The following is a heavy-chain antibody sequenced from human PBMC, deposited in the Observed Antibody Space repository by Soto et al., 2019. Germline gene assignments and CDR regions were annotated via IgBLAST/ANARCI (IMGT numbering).Heavy chain of an antibody. V-gene: IGHV3-30*18. J-gene: IGHJ6*02. Sequence: GGSMRLSCAASVFTFSSYGMHWVRQAPGKGLEWVAVISYDGSNKYYADSVKGRFTISRDDSKNTLYLQMNSLRAEDTAVYYCAKPLEPSDYYGMDVWGQGTTVTVSS. CDR1: VFTFSSYG. CDR3: AKPLEPSDYYGMDV. CDR2: ISYDGSNK.